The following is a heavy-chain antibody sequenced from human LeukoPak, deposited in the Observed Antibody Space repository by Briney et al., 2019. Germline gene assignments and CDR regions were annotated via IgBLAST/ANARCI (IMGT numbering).Heavy chain of an antibody. Sequence: SETLSLTCTVSGGSISSHYWSWIRQPPGKGLEWIGYIYYTGSTNYNPSLKSRVTMSVDTSKNQFSLKLSSVTAADTAVYYCARTGYYYGSGSLIDYWGQGTLVTVSS. CDR2: IYYTGST. V-gene: IGHV4-59*11. D-gene: IGHD3-10*01. J-gene: IGHJ4*02. CDR1: GGSISSHY. CDR3: ARTGYYYGSGSLIDY.